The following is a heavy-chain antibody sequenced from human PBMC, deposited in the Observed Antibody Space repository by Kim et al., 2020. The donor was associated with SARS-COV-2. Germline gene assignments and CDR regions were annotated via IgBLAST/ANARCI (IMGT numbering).Heavy chain of an antibody. CDR1: GYTFTSYY. V-gene: IGHV1-46*01. J-gene: IGHJ4*02. D-gene: IGHD3-22*01. CDR2: INPSGGST. Sequence: ASVKVSCKASGYTFTSYYMHWVRQAPGQGLEWMGIINPSGGSTSYAQKFQGRVTMTRDTSTNTVYMELSSLRSEDTAVYYCAREGLLSYYYDSSGYYFHYWGQGTLVTVSS. CDR3: AREGLLSYYYDSSGYYFHY.